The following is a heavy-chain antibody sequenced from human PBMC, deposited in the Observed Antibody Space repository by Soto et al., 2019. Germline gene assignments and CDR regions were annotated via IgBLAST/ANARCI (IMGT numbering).Heavy chain of an antibody. CDR3: ARDSGRITGTTEIDY. CDR2: IIPIFGTA. CDR1: GGTFSSYA. J-gene: IGHJ4*02. V-gene: IGHV1-69*13. D-gene: IGHD1-20*01. Sequence: SVKVSCKASGGTFSSYAISWVRQAPGQGLEWMGGIIPIFGTANYAQKFQGRVTITADESTSTAYMELSSLRSEDTAVYYCARDSGRITGTTEIDYWGQGTLVTVSS.